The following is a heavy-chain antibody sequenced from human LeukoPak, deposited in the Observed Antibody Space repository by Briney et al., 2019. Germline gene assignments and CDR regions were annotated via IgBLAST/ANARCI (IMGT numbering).Heavy chain of an antibody. J-gene: IGHJ4*02. D-gene: IGHD2-2*01. V-gene: IGHV3-30*02. CDR3: AASLPNIVVVPATKGPFGY. Sequence: PGGSLGLSCAASGFIFSNDAMHWVRQAPGKGLEWVAFIWFDGSNKHYADSVKGRFTISRDNSEDTLYLQMNSLRAEDTAVYYCAASLPNIVVVPATKGPFGYWGQGALVTVSS. CDR2: IWFDGSNK. CDR1: GFIFSNDA.